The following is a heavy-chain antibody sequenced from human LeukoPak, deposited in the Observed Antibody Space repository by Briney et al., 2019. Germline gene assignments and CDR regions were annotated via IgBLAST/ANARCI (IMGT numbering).Heavy chain of an antibody. CDR2: FDPEDGET. Sequence: SVKVSCKVSGYTLTELSMHWVRQAPGKGLEWMGGFDPEDGETIYAQKFQGRVTMTEDTSTGTAYMELSSLRSEDTAVYYCATDIAAAGTRDAFDIWGQGTMVTVSS. CDR3: ATDIAAAGTRDAFDI. CDR1: GYTLTELS. D-gene: IGHD6-13*01. V-gene: IGHV1-24*01. J-gene: IGHJ3*02.